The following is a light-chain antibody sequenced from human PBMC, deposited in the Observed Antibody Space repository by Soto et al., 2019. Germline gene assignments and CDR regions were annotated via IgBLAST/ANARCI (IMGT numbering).Light chain of an antibody. V-gene: IGKV3-15*01. CDR1: QSVNSN. CDR3: QQYNNWPFT. CDR2: GAS. Sequence: EISMTPSPVTLSFSPGERATLSCRASQSVNSNLAWYQQKPGQAPRLLIYGASTRATGIPASFIGNGSGTEFTLTASSLQPEDFAVYYCQQYNNWPFTLGPGTKVDIK. J-gene: IGKJ3*01.